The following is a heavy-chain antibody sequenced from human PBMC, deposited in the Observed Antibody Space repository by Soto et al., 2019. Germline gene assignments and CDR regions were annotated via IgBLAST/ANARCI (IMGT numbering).Heavy chain of an antibody. D-gene: IGHD2-15*01. V-gene: IGHV3-48*02. CDR1: GFTFSSYS. J-gene: IGHJ5*02. Sequence: EVQLVESGGGLVQPGGSLRLSCAASGFTFSSYSMNWVRQAPGKGLEWVSYISDSSSVIHYADSVKGRFTISRDNAKNSLYLQMSSLRDEDTLYYCARGTLEYCGGSCYSGVDPWGQGTLVTVSS. CDR2: ISDSSSVI. CDR3: ARGTLEYCGGSCYSGVDP.